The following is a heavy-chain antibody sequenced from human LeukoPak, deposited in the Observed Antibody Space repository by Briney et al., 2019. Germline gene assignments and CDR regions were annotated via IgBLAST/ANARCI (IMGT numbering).Heavy chain of an antibody. Sequence: SETLSLTCAVYGGSFSCYHWSWLRQPPGKGLEGIGEINHSGSTNHNPSLKRRVTIPIATSKNHFSLKLSSVPAADTAVYYCARHPGGPPPFIDSWGQGTLVTVTS. V-gene: IGHV4-34*01. D-gene: IGHD2-15*01. J-gene: IGHJ4*02. CDR2: INHSGST. CDR1: GGSFSCYH. CDR3: ARHPGGPPPFIDS.